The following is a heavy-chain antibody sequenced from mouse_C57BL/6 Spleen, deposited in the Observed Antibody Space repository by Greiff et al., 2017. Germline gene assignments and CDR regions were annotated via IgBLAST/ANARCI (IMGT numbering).Heavy chain of an antibody. V-gene: IGHV5-17*01. J-gene: IGHJ4*01. Sequence: EVQLVESGGGLVKPGGSLKLSCAASGFTFSDYGMHWVRQAPEKGLEWVAYISSGSSTIYYADTVKGRFTISRDNAKNTLFLQMTSLRSEDTAMYYCARDSNYLYYYAMDYWGQGTSVTVSS. D-gene: IGHD2-5*01. CDR2: ISSGSSTI. CDR3: ARDSNYLYYYAMDY. CDR1: GFTFSDYG.